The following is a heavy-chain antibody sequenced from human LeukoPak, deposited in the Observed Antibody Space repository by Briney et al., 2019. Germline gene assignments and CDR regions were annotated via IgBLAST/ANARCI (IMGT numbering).Heavy chain of an antibody. CDR2: TVSEIDGGTT. Sequence: GGSLRLSCAASGFPFNAYWMTWVRQVPGKGLEWVGQTVSEIDGGTTDYAAPVKGRFTISRDDSKSTLYLQMNSLKIEDTAVYYCTTDEDWNYARKDVWGQGATVIVSS. CDR3: TTDEDWNYARKDV. V-gene: IGHV3-15*04. CDR1: GFPFNAYW. J-gene: IGHJ6*02. D-gene: IGHD1-7*01.